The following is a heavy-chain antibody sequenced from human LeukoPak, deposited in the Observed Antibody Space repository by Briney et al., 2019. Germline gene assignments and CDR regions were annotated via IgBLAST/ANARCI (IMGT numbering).Heavy chain of an antibody. D-gene: IGHD3-22*01. CDR3: ARVVYDSTSGGFDY. CDR1: GGSISNGSEY. V-gene: IGHV4-61*02. Sequence: TLSLTCTVPGGSISNGSEYWSWIRPPAGKGLDWIGRIYTSGSTNYNPSLKSRVTISVDTSKNQFSLKLSSVTAADTAVYYCARVVYDSTSGGFDYWGQGTLVTVSS. CDR2: IYTSGST. J-gene: IGHJ4*02.